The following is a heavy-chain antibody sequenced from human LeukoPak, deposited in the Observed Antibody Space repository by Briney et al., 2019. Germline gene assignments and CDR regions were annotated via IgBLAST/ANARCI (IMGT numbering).Heavy chain of an antibody. J-gene: IGHJ3*02. CDR3: AKEYCSGGSCYRGAFDI. V-gene: IGHV3-9*03. Sequence: GGSLRLSCAASGFTFNSYAMHWVRQAPGKGLEWVSGISWNSGSIGYADSVKGRFTISRDNAKNSLYLQMNSLRAEDMALYYCAKEYCSGGSCYRGAFDIWGQGTMVTVSS. CDR2: ISWNSGSI. D-gene: IGHD2-15*01. CDR1: GFTFNSYA.